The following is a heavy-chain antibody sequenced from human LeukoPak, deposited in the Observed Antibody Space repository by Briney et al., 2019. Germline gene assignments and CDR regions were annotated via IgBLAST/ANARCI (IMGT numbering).Heavy chain of an antibody. CDR2: INPSGGST. V-gene: IGHV1-46*01. CDR1: GYTFTSYY. Sequence: GASVKVSCKASGYTFTSYYMHWVRQAPGQGLEWMGIINPSGGSTIYAQKFRGRVTMTRDMSTSTVYMELSSLRSEDTAVYYCARGLVTAMGVDYWGQGTLVTVSS. J-gene: IGHJ4*02. D-gene: IGHD2-21*02. CDR3: ARGLVTAMGVDY.